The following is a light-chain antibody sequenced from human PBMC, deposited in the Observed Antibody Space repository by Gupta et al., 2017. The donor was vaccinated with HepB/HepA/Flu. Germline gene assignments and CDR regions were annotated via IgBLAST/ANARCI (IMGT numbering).Light chain of an antibody. CDR2: AAS. Sequence: VGDRVTITCRASQSISSYLNWYQQKPGKAPKLLIYAASSLQSGVPSRFSGSGSGTDFTLTISSLQPEDFATYYCQQSYSTPWTFGQGTKVEIK. V-gene: IGKV1-39*01. CDR1: QSISSY. J-gene: IGKJ1*01. CDR3: QQSYSTPWT.